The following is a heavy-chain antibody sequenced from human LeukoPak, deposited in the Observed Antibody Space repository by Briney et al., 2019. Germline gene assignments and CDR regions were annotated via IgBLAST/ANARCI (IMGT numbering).Heavy chain of an antibody. CDR2: ISGSGGST. D-gene: IGHD3-9*01. J-gene: IGHJ6*02. V-gene: IGHV3-23*01. CDR1: GFTFSSYA. Sequence: PGGSLRLSCAASGFTFSSYAMSWVRQAPGKGLEWVSAISGSGGSTYYADSVKGRFTISRDNSKNTLYLQVNSLRAEDTAVYYCAKDQSAQQYYDILTGYYPPSSYGMDVWGQGTTVTVSS. CDR3: AKDQSAQQYYDILTGYYPPSSYGMDV.